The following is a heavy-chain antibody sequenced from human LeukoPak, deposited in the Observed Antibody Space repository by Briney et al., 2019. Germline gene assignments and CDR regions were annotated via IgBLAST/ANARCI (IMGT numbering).Heavy chain of an antibody. CDR2: IYHSGST. Sequence: PSETLSLTCAVSGGSISSGGYSWSWIRQPPGKGLEWIGYIYHSGSTYYNPSLKSRVTISVDPSKSQFSLNLRSVTAADTAVYYCARGQFQRDYWGQGTLVIVSS. V-gene: IGHV4-30-2*01. J-gene: IGHJ4*02. CDR1: GGSISSGGYS. CDR3: ARGQFQRDY.